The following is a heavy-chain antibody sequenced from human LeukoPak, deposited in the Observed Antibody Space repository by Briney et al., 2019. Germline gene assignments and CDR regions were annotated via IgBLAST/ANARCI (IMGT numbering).Heavy chain of an antibody. J-gene: IGHJ3*02. CDR1: GYTFTGYY. V-gene: IGHV1-2*02. CDR3: ARESHSSGWRGAFDI. CDR2: INPNSGGT. D-gene: IGHD6-19*01. Sequence: ASVKVSCKASGYTFTGYYMHWVRQAPGQGLEWMGWINPNSGGTNYAQKFQGRVTMTRDTSISTAYMELSRLRSDNTAVYYCARESHSSGWRGAFDIWGQGTMVTVSS.